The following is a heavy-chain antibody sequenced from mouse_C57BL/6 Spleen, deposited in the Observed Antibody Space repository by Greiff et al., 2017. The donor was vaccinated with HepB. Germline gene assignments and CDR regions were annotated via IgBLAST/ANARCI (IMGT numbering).Heavy chain of an antibody. CDR2: INPNNGGT. J-gene: IGHJ3*01. Sequence: EVKLQQSGPELVKPGASVKISCKASGYTFTDYYMNWVKQSHGKSLEWIGDINPNNGGTSYNQKFKGKATLTVDKSSSTAYMELRSLTSEDSAVYYCAREELRLESGFAYWGQGTLVTVSA. V-gene: IGHV1-26*01. D-gene: IGHD3-2*02. CDR3: AREELRLESGFAY. CDR1: GYTFTDYY.